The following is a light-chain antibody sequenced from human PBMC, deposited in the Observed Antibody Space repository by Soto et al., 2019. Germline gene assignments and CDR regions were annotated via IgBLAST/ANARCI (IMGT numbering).Light chain of an antibody. Sequence: QSALTQPASVSGSPGQSITISCTGTSSDVGGYNYVSWYQQHPGKAPKLMIYEVSNRPSGVSNRFSGSKSGNTASLTISGLXAXXXADXXXNSYXRSSTYVFGTGTKLXVL. V-gene: IGLV2-14*01. CDR1: SSDVGGYNY. J-gene: IGLJ1*01. CDR2: EVS. CDR3: NSYXRSSTYV.